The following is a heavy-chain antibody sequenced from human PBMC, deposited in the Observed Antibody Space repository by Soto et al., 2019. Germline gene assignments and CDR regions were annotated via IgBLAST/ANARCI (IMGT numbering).Heavy chain of an antibody. CDR1: GYIFTAYS. Sequence: QVQLEQSGAEVKKPGASVKVSCKASGYIFTAYSMHWVRRAPGQGLQWMGVVNPSGGSTNYAQKFQGRITLTRDTSRNTLYMDLSSLTSEDTAVYYCAREENCSDGICYSEYFQRWGQGTLVTVSS. CDR2: VNPSGGST. D-gene: IGHD2-15*01. CDR3: AREENCSDGICYSEYFQR. J-gene: IGHJ1*01. V-gene: IGHV1-46*01.